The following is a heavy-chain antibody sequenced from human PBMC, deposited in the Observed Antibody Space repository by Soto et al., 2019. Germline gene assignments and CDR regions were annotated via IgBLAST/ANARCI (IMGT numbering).Heavy chain of an antibody. J-gene: IGHJ4*01. V-gene: IGHV3-53*01. CDR1: GLTVSRTQ. D-gene: IGHD6-6*01. Sequence: GGSLRLSCAVSGLTVSRTQMSWVRQAPGKGLQWVSVIYSAGSTYYANAVKGRFPISRDISENKIFLELNGLTVDDTAVYYCARAREPEYSSSIFFDYWGRGTVVTVSS. CDR2: IYSAGST. CDR3: ARAREPEYSSSIFFDY.